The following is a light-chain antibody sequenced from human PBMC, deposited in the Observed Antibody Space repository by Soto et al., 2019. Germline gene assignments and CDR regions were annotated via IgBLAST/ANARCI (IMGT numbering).Light chain of an antibody. CDR3: QQYNSYPLT. CDR2: DAS. V-gene: IGKV1-5*01. J-gene: IGKJ4*01. CDR1: QSISSW. Sequence: DIQMTQSPSTLSASVGDSVTITCWASQSISSWLAWYQQKPGKAPKLLIYDASSLESGVPSRFSGSGSGTEFTLTISSLQPDDFATYYCQQYNSYPLTFGGGTKVEIK.